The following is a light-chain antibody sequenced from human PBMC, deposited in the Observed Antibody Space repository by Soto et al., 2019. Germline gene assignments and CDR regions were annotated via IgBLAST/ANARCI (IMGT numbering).Light chain of an antibody. CDR2: DAS. CDR1: QSVSSS. CDR3: QQRSDWPPLT. V-gene: IGKV3-11*01. Sequence: DIVLTQSPATLSLSPGARATLSCRASQSVSSSLVWYQKKPGQPPRLLISDASNRATGTPARFSGSGYGTDFTLTISSLEPEDFAVYYCQQRSDWPPLTFGGGTKVDIK. J-gene: IGKJ4*01.